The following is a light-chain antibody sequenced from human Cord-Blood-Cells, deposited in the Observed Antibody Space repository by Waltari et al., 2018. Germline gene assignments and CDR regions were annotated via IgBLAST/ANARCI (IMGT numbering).Light chain of an antibody. CDR1: QSISSY. J-gene: IGKJ2*01. Sequence: DIQMTQSPSSLSASVGDRVTITCRASQSISSYLNWYQHKPGKAPKLLIYAASSLQSGVPSRCSGSGSGTDFTLTISSLQPEDFATYYCQQSYSTPYTFGQGTKLEIK. CDR3: QQSYSTPYT. CDR2: AAS. V-gene: IGKV1-39*01.